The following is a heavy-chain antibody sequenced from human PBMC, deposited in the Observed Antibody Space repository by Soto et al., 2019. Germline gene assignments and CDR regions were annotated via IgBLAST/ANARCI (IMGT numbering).Heavy chain of an antibody. V-gene: IGHV4-59*01. D-gene: IGHD1-26*01. CDR2: ICNSGGT. J-gene: IGHJ4*02. Sequence: QVQLQESGPGLVKPSETLSLTCTVSGGSISSYCWSWVGQPPGEGLEWIANICNSGGTNYNPSLKSRVVISVDTSRNQFSLKLSSVTAADTAVYYCARGVGRYGSNLDYWGKGTLVTVSS. CDR1: GGSISSYC. CDR3: ARGVGRYGSNLDY.